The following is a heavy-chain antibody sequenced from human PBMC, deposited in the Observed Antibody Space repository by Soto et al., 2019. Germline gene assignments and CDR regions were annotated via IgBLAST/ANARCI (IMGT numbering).Heavy chain of an antibody. CDR3: ARFNSGSYYEAFDI. V-gene: IGHV4-4*02. CDR2: IYHSGST. Sequence: TLSLTCSVSGGSISSSNWVSWVRQPPGKGLEWIGEIYHSGSTNYNPSLKSRVTISVDKSKNQFSLKLSSVTAADTAVYYCARFNSGSYYEAFDIWGQGTMVTVSS. CDR1: GGSISSSNW. J-gene: IGHJ3*02. D-gene: IGHD1-26*01.